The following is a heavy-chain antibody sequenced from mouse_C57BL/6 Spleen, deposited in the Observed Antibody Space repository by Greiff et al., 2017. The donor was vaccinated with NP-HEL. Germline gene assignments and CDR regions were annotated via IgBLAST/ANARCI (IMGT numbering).Heavy chain of an antibody. CDR1: GFTFSSYG. V-gene: IGHV5-6*02. CDR3: ARRGYDYDDEDY. J-gene: IGHJ2*01. CDR2: ISSGGSYT. Sequence: EVMLVESGGDLVKPGGSLKLSCAASGFTFSSYGMSWVRQTPDKRLEWVATISSGGSYTYYPDSVKGRFTISRDNAKNTLYLQLSSLKSEDTAMYYCARRGYDYDDEDYWGQGTTLTVSS. D-gene: IGHD2-4*01.